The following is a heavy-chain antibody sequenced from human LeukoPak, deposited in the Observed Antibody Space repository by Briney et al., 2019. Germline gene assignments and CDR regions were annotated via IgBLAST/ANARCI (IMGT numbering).Heavy chain of an antibody. D-gene: IGHD6-6*01. V-gene: IGHV4-61*09. J-gene: IGHJ4*02. CDR2: IHTSGST. CDR1: GGSLSSGSYY. CDR3: ARDHGSSFSFDY. Sequence: SETLSLTFNVSGGSLSSGSYYWSWIRQPAGKGLEWIGHIHTSGSTNYHPSLKSRATFSMDMSKNQFSLKLSSVTAADTAVYYCARDHGSSFSFDYWGQGTLVTVSS.